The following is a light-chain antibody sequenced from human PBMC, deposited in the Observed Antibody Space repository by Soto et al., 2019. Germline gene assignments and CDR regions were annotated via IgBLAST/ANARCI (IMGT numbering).Light chain of an antibody. V-gene: IGKV3-20*01. Sequence: EIVLTQSPGTLSLSPGERATLSCRTSQSVSNNYLAWYQQKPGQAPRLLIYGASSRATGIPDRFSGSGSGTDFTLSISRLEPEDVAAYYCQKYNSAPLTFGGGTTVDIK. CDR1: QSVSNNY. CDR2: GAS. J-gene: IGKJ4*01. CDR3: QKYNSAPLT.